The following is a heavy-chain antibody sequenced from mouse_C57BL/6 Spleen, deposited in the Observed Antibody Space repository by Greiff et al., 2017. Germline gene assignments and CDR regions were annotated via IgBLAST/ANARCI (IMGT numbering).Heavy chain of an antibody. D-gene: IGHD1-1*01. CDR1: GFTFSSYG. CDR2: ISSGGSYT. V-gene: IGHV5-6*01. Sequence: DVHLVESGGDLVKPGGSLKLSCAASGFTFSSYGMSWVRQTPDKRLEWVATISSGGSYTYYPDSVKGRFTISRDNAKNTLYLQMSSLKSEDTAMYYCARLTTVVATPDYWGQGTTLTVSS. J-gene: IGHJ2*01. CDR3: ARLTTVVATPDY.